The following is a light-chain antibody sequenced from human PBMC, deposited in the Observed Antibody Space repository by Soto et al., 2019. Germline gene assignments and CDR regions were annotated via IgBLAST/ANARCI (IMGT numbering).Light chain of an antibody. V-gene: IGLV2-23*03. CDR2: EGS. CDR3: CSYTGSNNFVV. Sequence: QSALTQPASVSGSPGQSITISCTGTSSDVGNHNVVSWYQQHPGKAPKLMIYEGSKRPSRVSNRFSGSKSGNTASLTISGLQAEDEGDYYCCSYTGSNNFVVFGGGTQLTVL. CDR1: SSDVGNHNV. J-gene: IGLJ2*01.